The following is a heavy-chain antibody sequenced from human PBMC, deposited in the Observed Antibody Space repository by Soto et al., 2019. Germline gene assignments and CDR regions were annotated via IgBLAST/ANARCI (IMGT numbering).Heavy chain of an antibody. CDR3: ARNEAGAVLLWFDP. CDR2: IIPIFGTA. D-gene: IGHD6-19*01. CDR1: GGTFSSYA. J-gene: IGHJ5*02. V-gene: IGHV1-69*13. Sequence: SVKVSCKASGGTFSSYAISWVRQAPGQGLEWMGGIIPIFGTANYAQKFQGRVTIAADESTSTAYMELSSLRSEDTAVYYCARNEAGAVLLWFDPWGQGPRVTVSS.